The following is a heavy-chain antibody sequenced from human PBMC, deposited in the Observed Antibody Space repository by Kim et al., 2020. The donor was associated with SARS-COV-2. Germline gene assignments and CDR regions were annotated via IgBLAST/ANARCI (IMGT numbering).Heavy chain of an antibody. CDR2: IYYSGST. D-gene: IGHD3-10*01. CDR1: GGSISSGGYY. J-gene: IGHJ3*02. Sequence: SETLSLTCTVSGGSISSGGYYWSWIRQHPGKGLEWIGYIYYSGSTYYNPSLKSRVTISVDTSKNQFSLKLSSVTAADTAVYYCARTLLLWFGESNDAFDIWGQGTMVTVSS. V-gene: IGHV4-31*03. CDR3: ARTLLLWFGESNDAFDI.